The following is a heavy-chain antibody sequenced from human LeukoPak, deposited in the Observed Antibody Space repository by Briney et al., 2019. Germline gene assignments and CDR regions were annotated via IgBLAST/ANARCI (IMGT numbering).Heavy chain of an antibody. Sequence: PAGSLRLSCAASGFTFDSYTMTWVRQAPGMGLEWVSSISGRSGYIYYADSMKGRFTISRDNAKSSLYMQMNRLGPEETATYYCARVGERRPGTSESFFPAHFDSWGQGTLVMVSS. J-gene: IGHJ4*02. CDR3: ARVGERRPGTSESFFPAHFDS. V-gene: IGHV3-21*01. CDR1: GFTFDSYT. D-gene: IGHD3-10*01. CDR2: ISGRSGYI.